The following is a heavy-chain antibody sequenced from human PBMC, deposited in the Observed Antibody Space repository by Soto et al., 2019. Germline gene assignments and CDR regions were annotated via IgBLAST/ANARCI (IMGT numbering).Heavy chain of an antibody. Sequence: QVQLQESGPGLVKPSRPLSPPCTFPVGPFSSGTSSWAWFPHHPGKGLEWIGYIYYSGSTYYNPSLKSRVTISVDTSKNQFSLKLSSVTAADTAVYYCARDWSDSSGYYAYFDYWGQGTLVTVSS. CDR1: VGPFSSGTSS. CDR3: ARDWSDSSGYYAYFDY. J-gene: IGHJ4*02. D-gene: IGHD3-22*01. V-gene: IGHV4-31*03. CDR2: IYYSGST.